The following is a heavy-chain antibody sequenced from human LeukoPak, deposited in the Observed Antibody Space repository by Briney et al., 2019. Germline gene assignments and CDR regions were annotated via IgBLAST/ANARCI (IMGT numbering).Heavy chain of an antibody. Sequence: GGSLRLSCAASGFTFSNSDMNWVRQAPGKGLEWVSFISASGGSAHYADSVRGRFTTSRDNSKNTLYLQMNSLRAEDTAVYYCAKAGSYSDISVYPLASFDFWGQGTMVTVSS. V-gene: IGHV3-23*01. CDR2: ISASGGSA. J-gene: IGHJ3*01. D-gene: IGHD3-22*01. CDR3: AKAGSYSDISVYPLASFDF. CDR1: GFTFSNSD.